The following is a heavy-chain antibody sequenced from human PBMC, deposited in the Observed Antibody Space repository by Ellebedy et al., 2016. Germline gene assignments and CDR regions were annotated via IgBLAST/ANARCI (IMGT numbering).Heavy chain of an antibody. CDR1: GGSLSSGGYY. D-gene: IGHD3-10*01. CDR3: ARGSPPDSYGSGSSPDY. Sequence: SETLSLTXTVSGGSLSSGGYYWSWIRQLPGKGLEWIGYIYSTGITHYNPSLESRVALAIDTSKNQFSLRLNSVTAADTALYYCARGSPPDSYGSGSSPDYWGQGTLVTVSS. CDR2: IYSTGIT. V-gene: IGHV4-31*03. J-gene: IGHJ4*02.